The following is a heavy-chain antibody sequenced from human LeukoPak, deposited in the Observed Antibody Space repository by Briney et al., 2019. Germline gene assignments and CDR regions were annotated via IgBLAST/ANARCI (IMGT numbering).Heavy chain of an antibody. Sequence: GRSLRLSCAASGFTFSSYGMLWVRQAPGKGLEWVAVIWYDGSNKYYADSVKGRFTISRDNSKNTLYLQMNSLRAEDTAVYYCARLEGDFWSGYAGYGMDVWGQGTTVTVSS. CDR2: IWYDGSNK. CDR1: GFTFSSYG. J-gene: IGHJ6*02. CDR3: ARLEGDFWSGYAGYGMDV. D-gene: IGHD3-3*01. V-gene: IGHV3-33*01.